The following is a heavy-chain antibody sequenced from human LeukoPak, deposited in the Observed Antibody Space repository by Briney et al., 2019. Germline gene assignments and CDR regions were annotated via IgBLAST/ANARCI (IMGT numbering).Heavy chain of an antibody. CDR1: GFTFSSYG. V-gene: IGHV3-30*02. CDR2: IRYDGSNK. Sequence: PGGSLRLSCAASGFTFSSYGMHWVRQAPGKGLEWVAFIRYDGSNKYYADSVKGRFTISRDNSKNTLYLQMNSLRAEDTAVYYCAKDRPLLSSGYYGGYFDYWGQGTLVTVSS. CDR3: AKDRPLLSSGYYGGYFDY. D-gene: IGHD3-22*01. J-gene: IGHJ4*02.